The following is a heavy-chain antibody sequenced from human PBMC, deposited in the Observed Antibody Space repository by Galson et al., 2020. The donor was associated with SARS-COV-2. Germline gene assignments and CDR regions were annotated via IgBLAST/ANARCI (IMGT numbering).Heavy chain of an antibody. Sequence: ESGPTLVQPPQTLTLTCHFSGLSLSTRGMSVSWTRQPPGKALEWLARIDWDDDKSYSTSLKTRLTTSKDTSKNQVVLTMTNMEPVDTATYYCARTPSPFDGCGYSYGYVPFDYWGQGTLVTVSS. CDR3: ARTPSPFDGCGYSYGYVPFDY. CDR1: GLSLSTRGMS. V-gene: IGHV2-70*11. J-gene: IGHJ4*02. CDR2: IDWDDDK. D-gene: IGHD5-18*01.